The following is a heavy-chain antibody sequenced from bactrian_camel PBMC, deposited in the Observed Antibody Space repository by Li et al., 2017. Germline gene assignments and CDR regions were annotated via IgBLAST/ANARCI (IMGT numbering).Heavy chain of an antibody. D-gene: IGHD4*01. J-gene: IGHJ4*01. CDR3: AGVERERLCRWTEFSY. CDR2: IDSEGRT. V-gene: IGHV3S53*01. CDR1: GNPYNRNC. Sequence: HVQLVESGGGSVQAGGSLTVSCAASGNPYNRNCLAWFRQIPGKEREGLASIDSEGRTTSADSVKGRFTISRDSAKNTVYLQMNSLKPEDTATYYCAGVERERLCRWTEFSYWGQGTQVTVS.